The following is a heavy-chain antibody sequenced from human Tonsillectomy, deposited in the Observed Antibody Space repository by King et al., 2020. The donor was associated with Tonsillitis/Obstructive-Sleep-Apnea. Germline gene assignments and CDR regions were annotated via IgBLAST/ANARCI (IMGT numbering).Heavy chain of an antibody. J-gene: IGHJ4*02. CDR2: FDPEDGET. CDR1: GDTLTELS. CDR3: ATDLMGREQWLVDFDY. Sequence: QLVQSGAEVKKPGASVKVSCKVSGDTLTELSMHWVRQAPGKGLEWMGGFDPEDGETIYAQKFQGRVTMTEDTSTDTAYMELSSLRSEDTAVYYCATDLMGREQWLVDFDYWGQGTLVSVS. V-gene: IGHV1-24*01. D-gene: IGHD6-19*01.